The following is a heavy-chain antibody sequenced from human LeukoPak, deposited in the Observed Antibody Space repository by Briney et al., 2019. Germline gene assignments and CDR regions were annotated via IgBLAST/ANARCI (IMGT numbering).Heavy chain of an antibody. CDR3: AKDTCSSTSCYYYGMDV. CDR1: GFTFDDYA. Sequence: GRSLRLSCAASGFTFDDYAMHWVRQAPGKGLEWVSGISWNSGSIGYADSVKGRFTISRDNAKNSLYLQMNSLRAEDTAVYYCAKDTCSSTSCYYYGMDVWGQGTTVTVSS. J-gene: IGHJ6*02. D-gene: IGHD2-2*01. V-gene: IGHV3-9*01. CDR2: ISWNSGSI.